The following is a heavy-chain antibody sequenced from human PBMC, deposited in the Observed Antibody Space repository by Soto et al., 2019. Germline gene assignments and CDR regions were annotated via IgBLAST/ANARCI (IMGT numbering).Heavy chain of an antibody. D-gene: IGHD6-13*01. CDR3: ARDQGIGASGLFDY. CDR1: GDSTSSYY. V-gene: IGHV4-59*01. J-gene: IGHJ4*02. CDR2: IYYSGNT. Sequence: ASETLSLTCTVSGDSTSSYYWSWIRQPPGKGLEWIGFIYYSGNTNYNPSLKSRVTMSIDTSKNQFSLKLSSVTAADTAVYYCARDQGIGASGLFDYCGLGSLVTVSS.